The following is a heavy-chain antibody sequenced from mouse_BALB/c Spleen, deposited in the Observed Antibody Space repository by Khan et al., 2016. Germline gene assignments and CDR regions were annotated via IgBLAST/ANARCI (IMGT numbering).Heavy chain of an antibody. CDR3: ARGDYDGTYYAMDY. V-gene: IGHV3-2*02. CDR2: ISYSGST. J-gene: IGHJ4*01. D-gene: IGHD2-4*01. CDR1: GYSITSDYA. Sequence: EVQLQESGPGLVKPSQSLSLTCTVTGYSITSDYAWNWIRQFPGNKLEWMGYISYSGSTSYNPSLKSRISINRYTSKQQFFMQLNSVTTEDTATYYGARGDYDGTYYAMDYWGQGTSVTVSS.